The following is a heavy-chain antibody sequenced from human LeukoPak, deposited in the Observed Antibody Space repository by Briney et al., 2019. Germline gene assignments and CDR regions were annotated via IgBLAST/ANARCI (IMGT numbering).Heavy chain of an antibody. CDR1: GFTFSSYA. CDR2: ISGSGGRT. Sequence: LPGGSLRLSCAASGFTFSSYAMSWVRQAPGKGLEGVSAISGSGGRTYYADSVKGRFTISRDNSKNTLYLQMNSLRAEDTAVYYCAKRAGVTVARYGMDVWGQGTTVTVSS. V-gene: IGHV3-23*01. D-gene: IGHD6-19*01. CDR3: AKRAGVTVARYGMDV. J-gene: IGHJ6*02.